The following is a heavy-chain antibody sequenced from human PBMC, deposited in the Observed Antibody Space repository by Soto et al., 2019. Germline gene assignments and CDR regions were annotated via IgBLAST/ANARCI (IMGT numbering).Heavy chain of an antibody. Sequence: SGPTLVNPTQTLTLTCTFSGFSLSTSGMCVSWIRQPPGKALEWLALIDWDDDKYYSTSLKTRLTISKDTSKNQVVLTMTNMDPVDTATYYCARMVSGWSNPYYYSSYGMDGWGQGTTVTVSS. D-gene: IGHD6-19*01. CDR2: IDWDDDK. CDR3: ARMVSGWSNPYYYSSYGMDG. J-gene: IGHJ6*02. CDR1: GFSLSTSGMC. V-gene: IGHV2-70*01.